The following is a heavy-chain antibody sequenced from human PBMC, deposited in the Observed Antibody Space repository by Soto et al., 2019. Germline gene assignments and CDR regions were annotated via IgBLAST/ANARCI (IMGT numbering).Heavy chain of an antibody. CDR2: IYYSGST. Sequence: PSETLSLTCTVSGGSISSYYWSWIRQPPGKGLEWIGYIYYSGSTNYNPSLKSRVTISVDTSKNQFSLKLSSVTAADTAVYYCAREEMYSSSSWFDPWGQGTLVTVSS. J-gene: IGHJ5*02. CDR1: GGSISSYY. V-gene: IGHV4-59*01. CDR3: AREEMYSSSSWFDP. D-gene: IGHD6-6*01.